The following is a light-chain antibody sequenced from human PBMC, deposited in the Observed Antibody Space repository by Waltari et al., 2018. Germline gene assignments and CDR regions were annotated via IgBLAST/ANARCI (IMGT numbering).Light chain of an antibody. Sequence: EIVITPSPESLGVSLGERATINCKSSQTLLYNSNNKNYLAWYQQKPGQPPRLLIYWASSRDSGVPDRFSGSGSGTDFTLTISSLQAADVAVYYCQQYYDNPRTFGHGTRLEIK. CDR2: WAS. CDR1: QTLLYNSNNKNY. J-gene: IGKJ2*01. V-gene: IGKV4-1*01. CDR3: QQYYDNPRT.